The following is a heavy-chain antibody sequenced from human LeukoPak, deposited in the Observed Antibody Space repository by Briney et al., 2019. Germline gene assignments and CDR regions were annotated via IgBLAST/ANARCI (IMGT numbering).Heavy chain of an antibody. CDR2: INPNSGGT. D-gene: IGHD1-26*01. CDR1: GYTFTGYY. CDR3: ARDGVGANPDFDY. V-gene: IGHV1-2*02. J-gene: IGHJ4*02. Sequence: GASVKVSCKASGYTFTGYYMHWVRQAPGQGLEWMGWINPNSGGTNYAQKFQGRVTMTRDTSISTAYMELSRLRSDDTAVYYCARDGVGANPDFDYWGQGTLVTVSS.